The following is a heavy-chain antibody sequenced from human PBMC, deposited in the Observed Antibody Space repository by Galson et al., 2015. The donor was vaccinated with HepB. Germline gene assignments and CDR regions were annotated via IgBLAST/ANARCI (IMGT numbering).Heavy chain of an antibody. Sequence: SLRLSCAASGFTFSSYGRHWVRQAPGKGLEWVAVISYDGSNKYYADSVKGRFTISRDNSKNTLYLQMNSLRAEDTAVYYCAKGLTSYYYGSGIDYWGQGTLVTVSS. J-gene: IGHJ4*02. CDR1: GFTFSSYG. CDR2: ISYDGSNK. V-gene: IGHV3-30*18. D-gene: IGHD3-10*01. CDR3: AKGLTSYYYGSGIDY.